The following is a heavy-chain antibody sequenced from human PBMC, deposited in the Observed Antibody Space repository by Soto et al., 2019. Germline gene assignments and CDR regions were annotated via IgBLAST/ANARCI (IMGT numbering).Heavy chain of an antibody. D-gene: IGHD3-16*01. CDR1: GLTFRTFA. J-gene: IGHJ6*02. V-gene: IGHV3-23*01. CDR2: ISGSGGRT. Sequence: VQLLESGGRSVKPGGSLRLSCEAAGLTFRTFAMNWVRQAPGKGLEWVPGISGSGGRTYYSDSVKGRFTLSRDNSKNTLYLQMNSLRPEDTAVYYCAKGGLGDYYYYAMDVWGQGTTVTVSS. CDR3: AKGGLGDYYYYAMDV.